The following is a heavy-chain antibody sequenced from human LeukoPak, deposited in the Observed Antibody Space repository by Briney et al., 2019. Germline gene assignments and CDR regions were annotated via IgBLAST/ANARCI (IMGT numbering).Heavy chain of an antibody. Sequence: GGSLRLSCAASGFSVSNNYMSWVRQAPGKGLEWVSVIYSGDITYYTDSVKGRFTISRDNAKNSLYLQMSNLRAEDTAVYFCARGGGLDVWGQGATVTVSS. CDR3: ARGGGLDV. J-gene: IGHJ6*02. V-gene: IGHV3-53*01. CDR1: GFSVSNNY. CDR2: IYSGDIT. D-gene: IGHD3-16*01.